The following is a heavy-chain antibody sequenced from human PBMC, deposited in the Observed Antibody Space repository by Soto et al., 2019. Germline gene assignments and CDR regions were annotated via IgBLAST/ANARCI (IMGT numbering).Heavy chain of an antibody. CDR1: GFTFSSYA. Sequence: GGSLRLSCAASGFTFSSYAMHWVRQAPGKGLEYVSAISSNGGSTYYANSVKGRFTISRDNSKNTLYLQMGSLRAEDMAVYYCARDRYYFDYWGQGTLVTVSS. CDR3: ARDRYYFDY. J-gene: IGHJ4*02. V-gene: IGHV3-64*01. CDR2: ISSNGGST.